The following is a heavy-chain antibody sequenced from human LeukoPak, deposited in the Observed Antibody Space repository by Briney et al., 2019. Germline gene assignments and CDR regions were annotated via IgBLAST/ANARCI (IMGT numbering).Heavy chain of an antibody. CDR1: GFAFSRYD. CDR3: AKDGSYYGSGVIYYFDY. V-gene: IGHV3-23*01. Sequence: GGTLRLSCAASGFAFSRYDMSWVRQAPGKGLEWVSTISVTGCTTFYAESVKGRLTISRHNSKNTLYTQLNRLRVEDTALYYCAKDGSYYGSGVIYYFDYWGHGTLVTVSS. CDR2: ISVTGCTT. J-gene: IGHJ4*01. D-gene: IGHD3-10*01.